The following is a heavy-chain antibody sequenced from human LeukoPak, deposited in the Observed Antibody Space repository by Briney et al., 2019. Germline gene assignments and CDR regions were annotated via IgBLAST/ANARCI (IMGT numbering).Heavy chain of an antibody. D-gene: IGHD6-19*01. CDR2: ISSSSSYT. J-gene: IGHJ4*02. Sequence: GGSLRLSCAASGFTFSDYYTSWIRQAPGKGLEWVSYISSSSSYTNYADSVKGRFTISRDNAKNSLYLQMNSLRAEDTAVYYCARDTTPGIAVAGSPPSDYWGQGTLVTVSS. CDR3: ARDTTPGIAVAGSPPSDY. V-gene: IGHV3-11*05. CDR1: GFTFSDYY.